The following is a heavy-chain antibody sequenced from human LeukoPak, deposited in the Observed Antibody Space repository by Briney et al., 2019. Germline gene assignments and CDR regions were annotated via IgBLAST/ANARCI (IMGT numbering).Heavy chain of an antibody. CDR1: GGSITGYY. CDR2: IYYSGNT. V-gene: IGHV4-59*01. D-gene: IGHD3-22*01. CDR3: ARDQIVVASNWFDP. Sequence: SETLSLTCTVSGGSITGYYWSWIRQPPGKGLEWIGDIYYSGNTYYNPSLKSRVTISIDTSKNQFSLNLRSVTAADTAVYYCARDQIVVASNWFDPWGQGTLVTVSS. J-gene: IGHJ5*02.